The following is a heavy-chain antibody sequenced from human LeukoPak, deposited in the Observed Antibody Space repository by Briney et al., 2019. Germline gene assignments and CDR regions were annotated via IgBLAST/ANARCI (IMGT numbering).Heavy chain of an antibody. D-gene: IGHD6-13*01. J-gene: IGHJ1*01. CDR1: GYTFTSYA. Sequence: GASVKVSCKASGYTFTSYAMHWVRQAPGQRLEWMGWISAGNGNTKYSQKFQGRVTITRDTSASTAYMELSSLRSEDTAVYYCARSAAAGTLAEYFQHWGQGTLVTVSS. CDR3: ARSAAAGTLAEYFQH. CDR2: ISAGNGNT. V-gene: IGHV1-3*01.